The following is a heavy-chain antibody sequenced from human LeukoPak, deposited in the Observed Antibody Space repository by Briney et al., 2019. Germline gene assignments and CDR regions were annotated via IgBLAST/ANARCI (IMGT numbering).Heavy chain of an antibody. V-gene: IGHV1-3*01. CDR2: INAGNGNT. J-gene: IGHJ4*02. Sequence: GASVKVSCKASGYTFTSYAIHWVRQAPGQRLEWMGWINAGNGNTKYSQKFQGRVTITRDTSASTAYMELSSLRSEDTAVYYCARAIPMGEFDYWGQGTLVTVSS. CDR1: GYTFTSYA. D-gene: IGHD3-16*01. CDR3: ARAIPMGEFDY.